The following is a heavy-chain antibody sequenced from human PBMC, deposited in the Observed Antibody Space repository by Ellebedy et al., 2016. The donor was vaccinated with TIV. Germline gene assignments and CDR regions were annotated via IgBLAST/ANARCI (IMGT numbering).Heavy chain of an antibody. J-gene: IGHJ2*01. CDR2: ISYDGSNK. CDR1: GFTFSSYA. CDR3: AREVPAGYFDL. Sequence: GGSLRLXXAASGFTFSSYAMHWVRQAPGKGLEWVAVISYDGSNKYYADSVKGRFTISRDNSKNTLYLQMNSLRAEDTAVYYCAREVPAGYFDLWGRGTLVTVSS. V-gene: IGHV3-30-3*01. D-gene: IGHD4/OR15-4a*01.